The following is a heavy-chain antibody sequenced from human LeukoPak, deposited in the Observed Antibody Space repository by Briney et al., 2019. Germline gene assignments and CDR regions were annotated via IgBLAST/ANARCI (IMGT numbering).Heavy chain of an antibody. J-gene: IGHJ4*02. D-gene: IGHD5-18*01. V-gene: IGHV3-21*01. Sequence: GSLRLSCAASGFTFSSYEMNWVRQAPGKGLEWVSSISSSSDYIYYADSVKGRFTISRDSSKNTLYLQMNSLRAADTAVYYCARGSGYSYSFTGRERTKSRLDYWGQGTLVTVSS. CDR3: ARGSGYSYSFTGRERTKSRLDY. CDR2: ISSSSDYI. CDR1: GFTFSSYE.